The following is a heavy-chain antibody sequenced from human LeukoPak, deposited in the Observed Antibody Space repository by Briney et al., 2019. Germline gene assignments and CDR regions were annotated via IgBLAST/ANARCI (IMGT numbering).Heavy chain of an antibody. D-gene: IGHD3-10*01. CDR1: GYTFTSYG. V-gene: IGHV1-18*01. CDR2: ISAYNGNT. J-gene: IGHJ6*03. CDR3: ARAAATMVRGVPLNYYYMDV. Sequence: GASVKVSCKASGYTFTSYGISWVRQAPGQGREWMGWISAYNGNTNYAQKLQGRVTMTTDTSTSTAYMELRSLRSDDTAVYYCARAAATMVRGVPLNYYYMDVWGKGTTVTVSS.